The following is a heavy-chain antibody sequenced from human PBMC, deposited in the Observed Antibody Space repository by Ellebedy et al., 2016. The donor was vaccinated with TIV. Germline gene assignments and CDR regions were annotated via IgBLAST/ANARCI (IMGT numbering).Heavy chain of an antibody. D-gene: IGHD3-10*01. Sequence: MPSETLSLTCAVYGGSFRGYYWTWIRQPPGKGLEWIGEVKDSGSTTYNPSFSSRVTISTHMSMNQFSLNLSSVTAADTAVYYCARAYYYGSGTYIYQNFYHGMDVWGQGTTVTVSS. CDR3: ARAYYYGSGTYIYQNFYHGMDV. V-gene: IGHV4-34*01. CDR2: VKDSGST. J-gene: IGHJ6*02. CDR1: GGSFRGYY.